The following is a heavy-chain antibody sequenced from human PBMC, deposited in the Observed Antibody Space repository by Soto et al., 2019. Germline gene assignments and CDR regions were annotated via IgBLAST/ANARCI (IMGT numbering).Heavy chain of an antibody. V-gene: IGHV3-33*01. CDR3: ARDLMAECASTSCYGHGMAIAV. Sequence: QVQLVESGGGLVQPGRSLRLSCAASGFSFSSYGMHWVRQAPGKGLEWVAVTWYDGSNKYYADSVKGRFTISRDNAKNTLNLKINSTRAEDTDVYYCARDLMAECASTSCYGHGMAIAVWGQGTTVTVSS. CDR1: GFSFSSYG. J-gene: IGHJ6*02. CDR2: TWYDGSNK. D-gene: IGHD2-2*01.